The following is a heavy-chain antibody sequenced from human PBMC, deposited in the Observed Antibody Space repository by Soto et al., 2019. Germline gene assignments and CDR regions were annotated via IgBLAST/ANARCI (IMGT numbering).Heavy chain of an antibody. J-gene: IGHJ6*02. CDR1: GGSISSYY. V-gene: IGHV4-59*01. Sequence: PSETLSLTCTVSGGSISSYYWSWIRQPPGKGLEWIGYIYYSGSTNYNPSLKSRVTISVDTSKNQFSLKLSSVTAADTAVYYCARGRFFEVVVIDYYYYYGMDVWGQGTTVTVSS. CDR2: IYYSGST. D-gene: IGHD3-22*01. CDR3: ARGRFFEVVVIDYYYYYGMDV.